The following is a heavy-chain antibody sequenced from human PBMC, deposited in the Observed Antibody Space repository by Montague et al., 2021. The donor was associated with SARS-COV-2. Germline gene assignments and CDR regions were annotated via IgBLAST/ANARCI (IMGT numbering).Heavy chain of an antibody. V-gene: IGHV4-34*01. CDR2: VNHRGST. D-gene: IGHD3/OR15-3a*01. Sequence: SETLSLTCAAYGGTFNAYSWSWVRQPPGKGLEWLGEVNHRGSTSYISSLKSRITLSIDTSKSQFSLKLTSLTPADTAVYYCARGGLPGGNDDLWTGYYTSPLDYWGQGTPVIVSS. CDR3: ARGGLPGGNDDLWTGYYTSPLDY. CDR1: GGTFNAYS. J-gene: IGHJ4*02.